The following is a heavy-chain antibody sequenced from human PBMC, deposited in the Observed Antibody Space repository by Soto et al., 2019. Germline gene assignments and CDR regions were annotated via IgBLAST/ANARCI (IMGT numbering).Heavy chain of an antibody. D-gene: IGHD3-9*01. CDR3: ARLDPEYYDILTGYWKNYYYGMDV. CDR2: IDPSDSYT. Sequence: TGESLKISCKGSGYSFTSYWISWVRQMPGKGLEWMGRIDPSDSYTNYSPSFQGHVTISADKSISTAYLQWSSLKASDTAMYYCARLDPEYYDILTGYWKNYYYGMDVWGQGTTVTVSS. CDR1: GYSFTSYW. J-gene: IGHJ6*02. V-gene: IGHV5-10-1*01.